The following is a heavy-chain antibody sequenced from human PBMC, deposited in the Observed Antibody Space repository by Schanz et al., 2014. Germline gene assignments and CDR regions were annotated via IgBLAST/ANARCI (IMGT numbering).Heavy chain of an antibody. V-gene: IGHV7-4-1*02. D-gene: IGHD3-22*01. CDR2: INTHTGNP. J-gene: IGHJ4*02. Sequence: QVQLVQSGAEVRKPGSSVRVSCKASGGTFTSYAFSWVRQAPGQGLEWMGRINTHTGNPTYAQGFTGRFVFSLDTSVSTAYLQISSLKADDTAVYYCAREDYLDSSGYSCGYWGQGTLVTVSS. CDR3: AREDYLDSSGYSCGY. CDR1: GGTFTSYA.